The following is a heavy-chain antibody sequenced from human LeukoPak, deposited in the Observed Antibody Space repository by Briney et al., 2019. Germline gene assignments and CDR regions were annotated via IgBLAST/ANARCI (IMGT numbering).Heavy chain of an antibody. V-gene: IGHV3-7*01. J-gene: IGHJ6*02. CDR1: GFTFTTYW. D-gene: IGHD6-25*01. CDR2: IRQDGSEK. Sequence: AGSLRLSCAASGFTFTTYWMSWVRQAPGKGLEWVANIRQDGSEKLYVDSVKGRFTTSRDNAKNSLYLQMNRQRTEDTAVYYCARYQGGGWDVWGQGTTVIVSS. CDR3: ARYQGGGWDV.